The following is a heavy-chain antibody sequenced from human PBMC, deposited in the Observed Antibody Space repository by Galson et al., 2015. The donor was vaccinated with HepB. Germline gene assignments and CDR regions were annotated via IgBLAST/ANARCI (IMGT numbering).Heavy chain of an antibody. CDR3: ARSSMTVSCTRY. D-gene: IGHD6-19*01. CDR1: GYSFNTYW. J-gene: IGHJ4*02. Sequence: QSGAEVKKPGESLRISCKGSGYSFNTYWISWVRQMPGKGLEWMGRIDLSDSYTKYSPSFQGHVIILGDKSISTAYLQWSSLKASGTAMYYCARSSMTVSCTRYWVQGTLVTVSS. CDR2: IDLSDSYT. V-gene: IGHV5-10-1*01.